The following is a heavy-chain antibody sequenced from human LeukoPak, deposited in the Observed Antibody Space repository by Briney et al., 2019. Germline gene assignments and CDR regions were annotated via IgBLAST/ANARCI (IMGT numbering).Heavy chain of an antibody. D-gene: IGHD2-15*01. CDR1: GFTFSSYG. Sequence: GRSLRLSCAASGFTFSSYGMHWVRQAPGRGLEWVAVISYDGSNKYYADSVKGRFTISRDNSKNTLYLQMNSLRAEDTAVYYCAKSGEMSVVVVAAYYGMDVWGKGTTVTVSS. J-gene: IGHJ6*04. CDR2: ISYDGSNK. CDR3: AKSGEMSVVVVAAYYGMDV. V-gene: IGHV3-30*18.